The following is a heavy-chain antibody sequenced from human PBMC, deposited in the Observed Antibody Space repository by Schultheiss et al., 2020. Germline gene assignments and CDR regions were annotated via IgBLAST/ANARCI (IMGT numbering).Heavy chain of an antibody. D-gene: IGHD3-16*01. CDR2: INPSGGST. V-gene: IGHV1-46*01. Sequence: ASVKVSCKASGYTFTSYYMHWVRQAPGQGLEWMGIINPSGGSTSYAQKFQGRVTMTRDTSTSTVYMELSSLRSEDTAVYYCARDLDDYVWGSRYPDYWGQGTLVTVSS. CDR1: GYTFTSYY. J-gene: IGHJ4*02. CDR3: ARDLDDYVWGSRYPDY.